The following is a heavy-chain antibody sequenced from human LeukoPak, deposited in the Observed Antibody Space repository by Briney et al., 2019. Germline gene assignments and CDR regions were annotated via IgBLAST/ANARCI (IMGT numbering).Heavy chain of an antibody. CDR2: FDPNTGAT. J-gene: IGHJ3*02. Sequence: ASVRASCKASRDTLTGYYIRWVRQAPRQGLEWMGCFDPNTGATHYAQKFQGRVTMTRDTSIDTDFLELRSLISDDTALYYCAGYTVVRRLTLSAFDIWGQGTMVPVSS. V-gene: IGHV1-2*02. CDR3: AGYTVVRRLTLSAFDI. D-gene: IGHD3-10*01. CDR1: RDTLTGYY.